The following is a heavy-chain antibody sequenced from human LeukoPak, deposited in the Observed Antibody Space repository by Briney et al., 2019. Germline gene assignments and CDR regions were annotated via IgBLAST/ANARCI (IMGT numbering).Heavy chain of an antibody. Sequence: SETLSLTCTVSGGAIGEYHWSRTRQPAGKGREWIGRIYSSGSTNYNPSLKSRVTISVDKSKKQFSLKMTSVTAADTAVYYCARMVQGYSSVWPETGNNWFDPWGQGTLVTVSS. D-gene: IGHD6-19*01. V-gene: IGHV4-4*07. CDR2: IYSSGST. J-gene: IGHJ5*02. CDR3: ARMVQGYSSVWPETGNNWFDP. CDR1: GGAIGEYH.